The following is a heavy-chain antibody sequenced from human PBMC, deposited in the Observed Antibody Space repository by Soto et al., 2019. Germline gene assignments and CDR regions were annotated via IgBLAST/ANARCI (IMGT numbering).Heavy chain of an antibody. D-gene: IGHD6-13*01. CDR1: GYDFTAYD. J-gene: IGHJ6*02. CDR2: MNPINGAT. V-gene: IGHV1-8*02. CDR3: GRGPSPRAPAGGTPYYFAMDV. Sequence: ASVKVSCKASGYDFTAYDVNWVRQASGQGLEWMGWMNPINGATGFAQRFQGRVSMTRNTATDTAYLDLTGLRSDDTAVYYCGRGPSPRAPAGGTPYYFAMDVWGQGTTVTVSS.